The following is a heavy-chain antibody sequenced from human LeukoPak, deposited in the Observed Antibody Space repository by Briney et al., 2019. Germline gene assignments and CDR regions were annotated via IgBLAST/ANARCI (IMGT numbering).Heavy chain of an antibody. CDR1: GFTFSSYS. J-gene: IGHJ4*02. V-gene: IGHV3-21*01. D-gene: IGHD5-18*01. CDR2: ISSSSSYI. CDR3: ARMGYSYGDETGY. Sequence: GGSLRLSCAASGFTFSSYSMNWVRQAPGKGLEWVSSISSSSSYICYADSVKGRFTISRDNAKNSLYLQMNSLRAEDTAVYYCARMGYSYGDETGYWGQGTLVTVSS.